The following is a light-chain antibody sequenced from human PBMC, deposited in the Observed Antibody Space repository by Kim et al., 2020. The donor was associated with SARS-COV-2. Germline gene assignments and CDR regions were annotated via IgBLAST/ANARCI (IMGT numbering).Light chain of an antibody. J-gene: IGKJ1*01. V-gene: IGKV3-20*01. CDR2: GAS. CDR1: QSVGSSY. CDR3: QQYGGSPRT. Sequence: EIVLTQSPGTLSLSPGERATLSCRASQSVGSSYLAWYQQKPGQAPRLLIYGASSRATDIPDRFSGSGSGTDFTLTISRLEPEDFAVYYCQQYGGSPRTFGQGTKVDIK.